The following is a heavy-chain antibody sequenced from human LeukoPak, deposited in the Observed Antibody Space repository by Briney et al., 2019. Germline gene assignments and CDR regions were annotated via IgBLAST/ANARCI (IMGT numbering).Heavy chain of an antibody. CDR1: GGSFSGYY. CDR3: ARGLRGGYYFDY. Sequence: SETLSLTCAVYGGSFSGYYWSWIRQPPGKGLEWIGEINHSGSTNYNPSLKSRVTISVDTSKNQFSLKLSSVTAADTAVYYCARGLRGGYYFDYWGQGTLVTVSS. D-gene: IGHD3-16*01. CDR2: INHSGST. V-gene: IGHV4-34*01. J-gene: IGHJ4*02.